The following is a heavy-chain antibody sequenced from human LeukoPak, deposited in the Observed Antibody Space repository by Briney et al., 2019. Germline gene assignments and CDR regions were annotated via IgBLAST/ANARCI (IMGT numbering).Heavy chain of an antibody. J-gene: IGHJ4*02. D-gene: IGHD4-17*01. CDR1: GGSISSSSYY. Sequence: PSETLSLTCTVSGGSISSSSYYWGWIRQPPGKGLEWIGSIYYSGSTYYNPSLKSRVTISVDTSKNQFSLKLGSVTAADTAVYYCARAKTTVTDAAGMGIDYWGQGTLVTVSS. CDR2: IYYSGST. V-gene: IGHV4-39*07. CDR3: ARAKTTVTDAAGMGIDY.